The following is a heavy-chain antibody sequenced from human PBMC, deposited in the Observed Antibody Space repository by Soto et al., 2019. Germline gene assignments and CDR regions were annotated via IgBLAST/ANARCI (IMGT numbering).Heavy chain of an antibody. CDR2: IIATFGTA. J-gene: IGHJ4*02. CDR3: ARNTGGGRRSGWYDFDY. D-gene: IGHD6-19*01. Sequence: QVQLVQSGAEVKKPGSSVKVSCKASGGTFSSYAISWVRQAPGQGLEWMGGIIATFGTANYAQKFQGRVTITADESTSTADMELSSLRSEDTAVYYCARNTGGGRRSGWYDFDYWGQGTLVTVSS. CDR1: GGTFSSYA. V-gene: IGHV1-69*01.